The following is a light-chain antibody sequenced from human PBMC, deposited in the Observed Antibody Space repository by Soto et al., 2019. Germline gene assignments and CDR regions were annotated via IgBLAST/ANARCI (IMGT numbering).Light chain of an antibody. CDR1: QSVISSY. Sequence: PGERVTLSCRASQSVISSYLTWYQQKPGQAPGLLIYGASTRATGIPDRFSGSGSGTEFTLTISSLQSEDFAVYYCQQYNSWSPITFGQGTRLEIK. J-gene: IGKJ5*01. V-gene: IGKV3D-15*01. CDR3: QQYNSWSPIT. CDR2: GAS.